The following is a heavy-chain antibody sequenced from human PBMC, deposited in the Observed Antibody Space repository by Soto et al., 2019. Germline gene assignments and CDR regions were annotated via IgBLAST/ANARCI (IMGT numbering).Heavy chain of an antibody. J-gene: IGHJ4*02. CDR2: IYWDDDK. D-gene: IGHD3-16*02. CDR3: AHRIWATYRLVF. Sequence: QITLKESGPTLVKPTQTLTLTCTFSGFSLTTSGVGVNWIRQPPGKALEWLALIYWDDDKRYSPSLERGLTITKDTSKNQVVLTMNNMDPVDTATYFCAHRIWATYRLVFWVQGILVTVSS. V-gene: IGHV2-5*02. CDR1: GFSLTTSGVG.